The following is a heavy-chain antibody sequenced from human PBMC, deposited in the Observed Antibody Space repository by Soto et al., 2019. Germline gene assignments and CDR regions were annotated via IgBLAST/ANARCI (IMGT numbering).Heavy chain of an antibody. CDR3: ARENRDYCRGGRCYGAHFYF. Sequence: QVQLQESGPGLVKPSQTLSLTCAVSGGSISSGDHYWNWIRQHPGKGLEWIGYISYSGSTHYNPSRESRVTISVDTSKNHFSVKLGSVTAADTAGYCGARENRDYCRGGRCYGAHFYFWGQGTLVPVSS. J-gene: IGHJ4*02. CDR1: GGSISSGDHY. D-gene: IGHD2-15*01. V-gene: IGHV4-31*11. CDR2: ISYSGST.